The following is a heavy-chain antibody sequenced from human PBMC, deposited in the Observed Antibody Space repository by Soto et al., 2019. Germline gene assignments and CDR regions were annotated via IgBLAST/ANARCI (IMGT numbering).Heavy chain of an antibody. D-gene: IGHD3-22*01. CDR2: ISSSSSTI. Sequence: EVQLVESGGGLVQPGGSLRLSCAASGFTFSSYSMNWVRQAPGKGLEWFSYISSSSSTIYYADSVKGRFTISRDNAKNSLYLQMNSLRAEDTAVYYCARDSYYISGYSADFDYWGQGTLVTVSS. CDR3: ARDSYYISGYSADFDY. CDR1: GFTFSSYS. J-gene: IGHJ4*02. V-gene: IGHV3-48*01.